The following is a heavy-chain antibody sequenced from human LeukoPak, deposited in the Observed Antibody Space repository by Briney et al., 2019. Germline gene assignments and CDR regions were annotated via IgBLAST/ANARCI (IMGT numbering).Heavy chain of an antibody. Sequence: SETLSPTCAVYGVSFGGDYWSWFRQPPGEGLEWIGEINQSGSSSYNPSLKSRVTISIDTSKNQFSLNLSSVTAADTAVYYCARVRYYALDAFDIWGQGTMVTVSS. V-gene: IGHV4-34*01. CDR3: ARVRYYALDAFDI. D-gene: IGHD3-3*01. CDR2: INQSGSS. CDR1: GVSFGGDY. J-gene: IGHJ3*02.